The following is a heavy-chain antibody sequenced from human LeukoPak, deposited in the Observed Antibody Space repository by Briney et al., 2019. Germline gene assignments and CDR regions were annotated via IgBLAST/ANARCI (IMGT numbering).Heavy chain of an antibody. Sequence: SQTLSLTCAVYGGSFSGYYWTWIRQTPGKGLEWIGGINHGGSTNYNPSLRSRVTISVDTPKNQFSLRLRSVSAADTAVYYCARGWVVTAYAPFDPWGQGTLVIVSS. CDR2: INHGGST. J-gene: IGHJ5*02. CDR1: GGSFSGYY. CDR3: ARGWVVTAYAPFDP. V-gene: IGHV4-34*01. D-gene: IGHD2-21*02.